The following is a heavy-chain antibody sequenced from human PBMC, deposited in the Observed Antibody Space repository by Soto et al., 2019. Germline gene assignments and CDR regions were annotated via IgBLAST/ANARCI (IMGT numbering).Heavy chain of an antibody. V-gene: IGHV1-69*02. D-gene: IGHD3-10*01. CDR2: VNPIVSMS. Sequence: QVQLVQSGAEVKRPGSSVKVSCKASGDTFNFYSINWVRQAPGLGLEWMGRVNPIVSMSNDAQKFQGRVTMTADKTTSTAYMELSSLRSEETAIYYCASSYGSGYRAFDYWGQGALVTVSS. CDR1: GDTFNFYS. CDR3: ASSYGSGYRAFDY. J-gene: IGHJ4*02.